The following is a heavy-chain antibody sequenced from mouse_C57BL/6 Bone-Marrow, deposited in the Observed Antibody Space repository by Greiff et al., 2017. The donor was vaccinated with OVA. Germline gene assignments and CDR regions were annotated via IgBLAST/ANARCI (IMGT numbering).Heavy chain of an antibody. D-gene: IGHD2-1*01. J-gene: IGHJ1*03. CDR3: ARIYYGNFWYFGV. CDR2: IYPRSGNT. CDR1: GYTFTSYG. Sequence: QVQLQQSGAELARPGASVKLSCKASGYTFTSYGISWVKQRTGQGLEWIGEIYPRSGNTYYNEKFKGKATLTADKSSSTAYMELRSLTSEDSAVYFCARIYYGNFWYFGVWGRGTTVTVSS. V-gene: IGHV1-81*01.